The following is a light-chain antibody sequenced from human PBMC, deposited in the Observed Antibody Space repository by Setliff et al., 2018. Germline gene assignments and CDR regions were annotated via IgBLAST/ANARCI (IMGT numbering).Light chain of an antibody. CDR3: SSYAGSNNPYV. V-gene: IGLV2-8*01. CDR2: GVS. CDR1: SSDVGGYNY. Sequence: QSALTQPPSASGSPGQSVTISCTGTSSDVGGYNYVSWYQQHPGKAPKLMIYGVSKRPSGVPDRFSGSKSGNTASLTVSGLQAEDEAEYYCSSYAGSNNPYVFGTGTKVTVL. J-gene: IGLJ1*01.